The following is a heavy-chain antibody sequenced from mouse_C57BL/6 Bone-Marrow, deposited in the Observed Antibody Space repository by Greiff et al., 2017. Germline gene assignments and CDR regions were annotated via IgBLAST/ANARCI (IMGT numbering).Heavy chain of an antibody. CDR1: GFTFSDYG. CDR3: ARGITAVEAWFAY. CDR2: ISSGSSTI. Sequence: EVKLVESGGGLVKPGGSLKLSCAASGFTFSDYGMHWVRQAPEQGLEWVAYISSGSSTIYYADTVKGRFTSSRDKATNTLFLQMTSLRSEDTAMYYCARGITAVEAWFAYWGQGTLVTVSA. D-gene: IGHD1-1*01. V-gene: IGHV5-17*01. J-gene: IGHJ3*01.